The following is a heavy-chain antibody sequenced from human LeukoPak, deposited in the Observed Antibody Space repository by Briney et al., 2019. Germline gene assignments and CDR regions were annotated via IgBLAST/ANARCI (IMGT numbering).Heavy chain of an antibody. CDR2: NNSDGSST. Sequence: GGSLRLSCAASGFTFSSYWMHWVRQAPGKGLVWVSRNNSDGSSTNYADSVKGRFTISRDNAKNTLYLQMNSLRVEDTAVYYCARDHSWSGYPDYWGQGTQVTVSS. J-gene: IGHJ4*02. V-gene: IGHV3-74*01. CDR3: ARDHSWSGYPDY. D-gene: IGHD3-3*01. CDR1: GFTFSSYW.